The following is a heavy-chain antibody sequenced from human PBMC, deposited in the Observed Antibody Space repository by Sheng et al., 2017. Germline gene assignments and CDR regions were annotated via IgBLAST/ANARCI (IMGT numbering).Heavy chain of an antibody. CDR2: ISSSSSYI. Sequence: EVQLVESGGGLVKPGGSLRLSCAASGFTFSSYSMNWVRQAPGKGLEWVSSISSSSSYIYYADSVKGRFTISRDNAKNSLYLQMNSLRAEDTAVYYCARGGGYCSGGSCYPLDYWGQGTLVTVSS. J-gene: IGHJ4*02. V-gene: IGHV3-21*01. D-gene: IGHD2-15*01. CDR1: GFTFSSYS. CDR3: ARGGGYCSGGSCYPLDY.